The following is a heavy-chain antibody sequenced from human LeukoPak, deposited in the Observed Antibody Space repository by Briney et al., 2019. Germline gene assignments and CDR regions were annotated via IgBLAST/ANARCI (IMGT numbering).Heavy chain of an antibody. CDR1: GFTFSSYS. J-gene: IGHJ4*02. CDR3: ARGIVGATSWYFDY. Sequence: GGSLRLSCAASGFTFSSYSMKWVRQAPGKGLEWVSSISSSSSYIYYADSVKGRFTISRDNAKNSLYLQMSSLRAEDTAVYYCARGIVGATSWYFDYWGQGTLVTVSS. CDR2: ISSSSSYI. V-gene: IGHV3-21*01. D-gene: IGHD1-26*01.